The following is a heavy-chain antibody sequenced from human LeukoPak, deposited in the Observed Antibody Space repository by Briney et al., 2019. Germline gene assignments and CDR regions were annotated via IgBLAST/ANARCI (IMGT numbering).Heavy chain of an antibody. CDR3: AKESGSRSYGAYFPH. J-gene: IGHJ1*01. D-gene: IGHD6-13*01. CDR2: ISYDGSTE. V-gene: IGHV3-30*18. CDR1: GFTFSSHG. Sequence: GGSLRLSCAASGFTFSSHGMQWVRQAPGKGLEWVAVISYDGSTEYYADSVKGRFTISRDNSKSTLYLQMKSLRAEDTAVYYCAKESGSRSYGAYFPHWGQGTLVTVSS.